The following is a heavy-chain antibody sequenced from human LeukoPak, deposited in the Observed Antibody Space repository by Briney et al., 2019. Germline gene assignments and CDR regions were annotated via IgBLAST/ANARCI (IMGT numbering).Heavy chain of an antibody. CDR2: IRGDGGST. V-gene: IGHV3-43*02. CDR3: AKGHLSYDSSGYYYFDY. CDR1: GFTFDDYA. Sequence: GGSLRLSCAASGFTFDDYAMHWVRQAPGKGLEWVSLIRGDGGSTYYADSVKGRFTISRDNSKNSLYLQMNSLRTEDTALYYCAKGHLSYDSSGYYYFDYWGQGTLVTVSS. J-gene: IGHJ4*02. D-gene: IGHD3-22*01.